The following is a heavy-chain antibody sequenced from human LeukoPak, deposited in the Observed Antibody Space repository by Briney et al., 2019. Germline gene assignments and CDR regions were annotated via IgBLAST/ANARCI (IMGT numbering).Heavy chain of an antibody. V-gene: IGHV4-59*01. Sequence: GGXXXSYYWSWIRQPPGKGMEWIGYIYYSGSTNYNPSLKRRVTISVEKSKNQFSLNLNSVTAADTAVYYCARTDSHYLSFDYWGQGTLVTVSS. D-gene: IGHD4-11*01. CDR2: IYYSGST. CDR1: GGXXXSYY. CDR3: ARTDSHYLSFDY. J-gene: IGHJ4*02.